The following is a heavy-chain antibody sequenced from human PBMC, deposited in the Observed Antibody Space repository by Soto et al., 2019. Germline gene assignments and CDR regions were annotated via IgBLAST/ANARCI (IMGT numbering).Heavy chain of an antibody. CDR3: STRAYDTNGYYRFDP. J-gene: IGHJ5*01. Sequence: SETLSLTCAVYDGSFSGHSWTWIRQSPGKGLEWIGDINHSGRVNYSPSLKSRVTISLDASKNQFSLTLSAVTAADTAMYYCSTRAYDTNGYYRFDPWGQGTLVTVSS. V-gene: IGHV4-34*01. CDR2: INHSGRV. CDR1: DGSFSGHS. D-gene: IGHD3-22*01.